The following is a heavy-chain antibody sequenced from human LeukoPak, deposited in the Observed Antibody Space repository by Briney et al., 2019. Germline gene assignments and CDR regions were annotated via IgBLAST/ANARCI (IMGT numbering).Heavy chain of an antibody. J-gene: IGHJ4*02. D-gene: IGHD1-26*01. V-gene: IGHV3-48*02. CDR2: ITASGTAM. CDR3: ASSGSYRFDY. Sequence: GGSLRLFCAASGFTFSSYSMNWVRQNPGKGLEWVSHITASGTAMFYADSVKGRFTISRYNAKNSLYLQMNSLRDEDTAVYYCASSGSYRFDYWGQGTLVTVSS. CDR1: GFTFSSYS.